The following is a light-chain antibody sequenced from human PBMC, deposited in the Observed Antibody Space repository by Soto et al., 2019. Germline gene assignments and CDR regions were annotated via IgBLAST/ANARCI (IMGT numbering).Light chain of an antibody. Sequence: EIVMTQSPATLSVSPGERATLSCRASQSVSSNLAWYLQKPGQAPRLLIYGASTRATGIPARFSGSGSGTEFTLTISSLQSEDFAVYYCQQYNNWPRTFGPGTKVDIK. CDR3: QQYNNWPRT. CDR2: GAS. V-gene: IGKV3-15*01. CDR1: QSVSSN. J-gene: IGKJ3*01.